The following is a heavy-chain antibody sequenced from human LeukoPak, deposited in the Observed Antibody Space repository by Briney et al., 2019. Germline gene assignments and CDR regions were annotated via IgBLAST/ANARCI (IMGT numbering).Heavy chain of an antibody. CDR1: GFTFSSYS. CDR3: ARDDSSSWYVGNYYFDY. CDR2: ISSSSYI. J-gene: IGHJ4*02. V-gene: IGHV3-21*01. Sequence: GGSLRLSCAASGFTFSSYSMNWVRQAPGKGLEWVSSISSSSYIYYADSVKGRFTISRDNAKNSPYLQMNSLRAEGTAVYYCARDDSSSWYVGNYYFDYWGQGTLVTVSS. D-gene: IGHD6-13*01.